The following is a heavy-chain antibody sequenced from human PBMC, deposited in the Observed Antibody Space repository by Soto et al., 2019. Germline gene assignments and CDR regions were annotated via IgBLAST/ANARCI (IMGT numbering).Heavy chain of an antibody. CDR3: ASKKIADRRGGWFDP. V-gene: IGHV4-4*02. CDR2: IYHSGST. CDR1: GGSISSSNW. D-gene: IGHD6-6*01. Sequence: PSETLSLTCAVSGGSISSSNWWSWVRQPPGKGLEWIGEIYHSGSTNYNPSLKSRVTISVDKSKNQFSLKLSSVTAADTAVYYCASKKIADRRGGWFDPWGQGTLVTVSS. J-gene: IGHJ5*02.